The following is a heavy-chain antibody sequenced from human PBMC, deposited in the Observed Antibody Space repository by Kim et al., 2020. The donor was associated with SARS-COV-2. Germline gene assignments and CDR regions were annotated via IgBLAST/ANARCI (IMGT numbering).Heavy chain of an antibody. V-gene: IGHV3-30-3*01. CDR1: GFTFSSYA. CDR3: ARSSSGSYYAGFDY. CDR2: ISYDGSNK. D-gene: IGHD1-26*01. Sequence: GGSLRLSCAASGFTFSSYAMHCVRQAPGKGLEWVAVISYDGSNKYYADSVKGRFTISRDNSKNTLYLQMNSLRAEDTAVYYCARSSSGSYYAGFDYWGQGTLVTVSS. J-gene: IGHJ4*02.